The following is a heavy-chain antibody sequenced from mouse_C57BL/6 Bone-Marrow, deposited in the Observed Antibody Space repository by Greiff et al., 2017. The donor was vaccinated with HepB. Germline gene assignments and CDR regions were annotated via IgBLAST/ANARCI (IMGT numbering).Heavy chain of an antibody. Sequence: EVKVEESGGGLVQPKGSLKFSCAASGFTFNTYAMHWVRQAPGKGLEWVVRIRSKSSNHATYYADSVKDRFTISKDDSQSMLYLQMNNLKTEDTAMYYCDREDYSFAYWGEGTLVTVSA. D-gene: IGHD1-1*01. CDR3: DREDYSFAY. V-gene: IGHV10-3*01. CDR2: IRSKSSNHAT. CDR1: GFTFNTYA. J-gene: IGHJ3*01.